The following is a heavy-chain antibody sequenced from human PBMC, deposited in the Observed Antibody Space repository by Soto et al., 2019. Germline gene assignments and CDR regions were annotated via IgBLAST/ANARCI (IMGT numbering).Heavy chain of an antibody. D-gene: IGHD2-15*01. V-gene: IGHV1-2*04. Sequence: ASVKVSCKASGYTFTGYYMHWVRQAPGQGLERMGWINPNSGGTNYALKFQGWVTMTRDTSISTAYMELSRLRSDDTAVYFCARGIGYCSGGSCYYGMDVWGQGTTVTVSS. J-gene: IGHJ6*02. CDR3: ARGIGYCSGGSCYYGMDV. CDR2: INPNSGGT. CDR1: GYTFTGYY.